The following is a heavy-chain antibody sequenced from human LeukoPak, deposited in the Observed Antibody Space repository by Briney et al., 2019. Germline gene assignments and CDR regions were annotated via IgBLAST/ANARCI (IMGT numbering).Heavy chain of an antibody. V-gene: IGHV3-30*02. CDR1: GFTFSGHG. Sequence: GGSLRPSCAASGFTFSGHGMHWVRQAPGKGLQWVAFTSSDGNNKYYTDSVKGRFTISRDNSKNTLYLQMNSLRTEDTAVYFCARVLYNGWGPFAYWGPGTLVTVSS. CDR2: TSSDGNNK. CDR3: ARVLYNGWGPFAY. D-gene: IGHD6-19*01. J-gene: IGHJ4*02.